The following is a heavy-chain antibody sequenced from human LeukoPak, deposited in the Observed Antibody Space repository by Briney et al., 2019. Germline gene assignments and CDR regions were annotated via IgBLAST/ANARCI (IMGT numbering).Heavy chain of an antibody. CDR3: ARDSPDCGSTTCYKDWFDP. V-gene: IGHV3-53*01. J-gene: IGHJ5*02. CDR2: IYSAGST. CDR1: GFTVSSNS. Sequence: PGGSLRLSCTVSGFTVSSNSMSWVRQAPGKGLEWVSFIYSAGSTHYSDSVKGRSTISIDNSKNTLYLQINSLRAEDTAVYYCARDSPDCGSTTCYKDWFDPWGQGTLVTVSS. D-gene: IGHD2-2*02.